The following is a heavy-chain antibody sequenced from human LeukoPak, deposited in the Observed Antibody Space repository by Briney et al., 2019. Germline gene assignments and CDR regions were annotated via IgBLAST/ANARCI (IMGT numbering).Heavy chain of an antibody. CDR2: VFHSGST. CDR3: ASSDIVTGTTYYFDY. V-gene: IGHV4-59*01. J-gene: IGHJ4*02. Sequence: PSETLSLTCSVSGGSISSYYRFWIRQPPGKGLEWLGYVFHSGSTNYDPSLKSRVTISVDTSKNQFSLKLSSVTAADTAVYYCASSDIVTGTTYYFDYWGQGTLITVSS. CDR1: GGSISSYY. D-gene: IGHD1-14*01.